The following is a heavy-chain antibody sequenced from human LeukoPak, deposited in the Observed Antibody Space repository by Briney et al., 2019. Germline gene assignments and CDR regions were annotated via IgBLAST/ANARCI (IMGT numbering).Heavy chain of an antibody. CDR3: ATDPDHIVGATTADY. D-gene: IGHD1-26*01. V-gene: IGHV3-23*01. Sequence: PGGSLGLSCAASGFTFSSYAMNWVRQAPGKGLEWVSVIGGRRSYTHYADSVKGRCTISRDNSKNTLYLQMNSLRAEDTAVYYCATDPDHIVGATTADYWGQGTLVTVSS. CDR2: IGGRRSYT. CDR1: GFTFSSYA. J-gene: IGHJ4*02.